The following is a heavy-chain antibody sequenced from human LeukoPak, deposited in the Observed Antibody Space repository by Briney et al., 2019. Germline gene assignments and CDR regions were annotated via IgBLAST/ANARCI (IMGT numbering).Heavy chain of an antibody. CDR1: GFTFSDHY. J-gene: IGHJ4*02. Sequence: PGGSLRLSCAASGFTFSDHYMDWVRQAPGKGLEWVGRTRNKANSYTTEYAASVKGRFTISRDDSKNSLYLQMNSLKTEDTAVYYCARLVAYCGGDCYIDYWGQGTLVTVSS. CDR3: ARLVAYCGGDCYIDY. CDR2: TRNKANSYTT. D-gene: IGHD2-21*02. V-gene: IGHV3-72*01.